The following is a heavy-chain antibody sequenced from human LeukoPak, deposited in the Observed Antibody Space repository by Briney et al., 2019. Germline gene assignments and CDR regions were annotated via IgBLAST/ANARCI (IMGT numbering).Heavy chain of an antibody. CDR1: GYTFTRFE. J-gene: IGHJ4*02. D-gene: IGHD6-13*01. Sequence: ASVKVSCKASGYTFTRFEMNWVRQAPGQGLEWMGWINTNTGNPTYAQGFTGRFVFSLDTSVNTAYLQINSLKAEDTAVYYCARVDTSTWSRYDYWGQGTPVTVSS. V-gene: IGHV7-4-1*02. CDR2: INTNTGNP. CDR3: ARVDTSTWSRYDY.